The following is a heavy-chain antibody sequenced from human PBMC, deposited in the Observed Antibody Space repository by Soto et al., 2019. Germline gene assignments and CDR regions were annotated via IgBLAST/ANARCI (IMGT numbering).Heavy chain of an antibody. Sequence: SETLSLTCTVSGGSISSSSYYWCWIRQPPGKGMEWIGSIYYSGSTYYNPSLKSRVTISVDTSKNQFSLKLSSVTAADTAVYYCARLVGSGKFVDYWGQGTLVTVSS. CDR3: ARLVGSGKFVDY. CDR2: IYYSGST. J-gene: IGHJ4*02. V-gene: IGHV4-39*01. CDR1: GGSISSSSYY. D-gene: IGHD3-10*01.